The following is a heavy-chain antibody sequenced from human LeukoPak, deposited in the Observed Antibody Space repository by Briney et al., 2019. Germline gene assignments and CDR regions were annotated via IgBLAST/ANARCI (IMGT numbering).Heavy chain of an antibody. CDR2: ISGDGGST. Sequence: GGSLRLSCAASGFTFDDYAMHWVRQAPGKGLEWVSLISGDGGSTYYADSVKGRFTISRDNSKNSLYLQMNSLRTEDTALYYCATYGDYRAGRFDYWGQGTLVTVSS. CDR3: ATYGDYRAGRFDY. CDR1: GFTFDDYA. D-gene: IGHD4-17*01. V-gene: IGHV3-43*02. J-gene: IGHJ4*02.